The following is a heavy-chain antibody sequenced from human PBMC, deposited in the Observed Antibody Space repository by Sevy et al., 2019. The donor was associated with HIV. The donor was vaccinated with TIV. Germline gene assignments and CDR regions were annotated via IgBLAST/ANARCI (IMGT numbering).Heavy chain of an antibody. J-gene: IGHJ6*02. Sequence: SETLSLTCTVSGDSIIDYYWSWIRQPPGKGLEWIGYIHNRGRYNHNPSLKSRVTISGDVSKNQFSLKLSSVTAADTAVYYCARDTSGYSSGWYPYYHYYGIDVWGQGTTVTVSS. CDR1: GDSIIDYY. CDR3: ARDTSGYSSGWYPYYHYYGIDV. CDR2: IHNRGRY. D-gene: IGHD6-19*01. V-gene: IGHV4-59*01.